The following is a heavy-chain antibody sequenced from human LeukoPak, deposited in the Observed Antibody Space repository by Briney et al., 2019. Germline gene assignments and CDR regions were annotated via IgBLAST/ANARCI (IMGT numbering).Heavy chain of an antibody. CDR3: ARVGYYDSSGYYFRFDY. Sequence: SVKVSCKASGYTFTVYYIHWLRQAPGQGLEWMGGIIPIFGTANYAQKFQGRVTITADKSTSTAYMELSSLRSEDTAVYYCARVGYYDSSGYYFRFDYWGQGTLVTVSS. V-gene: IGHV1-69*06. D-gene: IGHD3-22*01. CDR1: GYTFTVYY. J-gene: IGHJ4*02. CDR2: IIPIFGTA.